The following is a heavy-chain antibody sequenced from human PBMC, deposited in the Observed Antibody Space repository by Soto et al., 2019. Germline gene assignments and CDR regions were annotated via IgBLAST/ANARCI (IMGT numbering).Heavy chain of an antibody. V-gene: IGHV4-39*01. J-gene: IGHJ3*02. CDR2: IYYSGST. CDR3: ARPYSGSLGDAFDI. Sequence: PSETLSLTCTVSGGSISSSSYYWGWIRQPPGKGLEWIGSIYYSGSTYYNPSLKSRVTISVDTSKNQFSLKLSSVTAADTAVYYCARPYSGSLGDAFDIWGQGTMVTVSS. CDR1: GGSISSSSYY. D-gene: IGHD1-26*01.